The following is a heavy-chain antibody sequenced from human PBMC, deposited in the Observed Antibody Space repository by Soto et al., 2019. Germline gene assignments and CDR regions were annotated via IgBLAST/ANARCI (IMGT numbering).Heavy chain of an antibody. J-gene: IGHJ4*02. D-gene: IGHD5-12*01. CDR2: IYYSGST. CDR3: ARHTGIVATPFDY. Sequence: SETLSLTCTVSGGSISRSSYYWGWIRQPPGKGLEWIGSIYYSGSTYYNPSLKSRVTISVDTSKNQFSLKLSSVTAADTAVYYCARHTGIVATPFDYWGQGTLVTVSS. CDR1: GGSISRSSYY. V-gene: IGHV4-39*01.